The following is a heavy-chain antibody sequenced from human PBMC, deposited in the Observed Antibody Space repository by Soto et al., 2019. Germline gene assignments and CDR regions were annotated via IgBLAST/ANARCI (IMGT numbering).Heavy chain of an antibody. Sequence: GASMKVSCKASGYTFTSYGISWVRQAPGQGLEWMGWISAYNGNTNYAQKLQGRVTMTTDTSTSTAYMELRSLRSDDTAVYYCARLGGGHYYDSSGYHWGQGTLVTVSS. CDR1: GYTFTSYG. CDR2: ISAYNGNT. D-gene: IGHD3-22*01. CDR3: ARLGGGHYYDSSGYH. V-gene: IGHV1-18*01. J-gene: IGHJ4*02.